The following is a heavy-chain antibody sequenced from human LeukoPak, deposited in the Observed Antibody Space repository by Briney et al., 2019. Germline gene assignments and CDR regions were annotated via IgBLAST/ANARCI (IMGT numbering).Heavy chain of an antibody. V-gene: IGHV4-4*07. CDR3: TRVPRYCSGGRCYVD. D-gene: IGHD2-15*01. Sequence: SETLSLTCTVSNASITNYDWNWIRQSADKGLEWIGRILATGTTNYHPSLRTRITISADTSKNQISLRLTSMTAADTALYYCTRVPRYCSGGRCYVDWGQGTLVTVSS. CDR1: NASITNYD. J-gene: IGHJ4*02. CDR2: ILATGTT.